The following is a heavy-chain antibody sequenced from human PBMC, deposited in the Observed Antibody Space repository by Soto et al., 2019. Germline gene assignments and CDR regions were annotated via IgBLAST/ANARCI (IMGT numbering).Heavy chain of an antibody. CDR3: ARDLRIDRRGWYFHALDI. D-gene: IGHD6-19*01. Sequence: PGGSMRLCKAASELNISSYSMSWVRQKQGKGLEWVSSISSSSSYIYYADSVKGRFTISRDNAKNSLYLQMNSLRAEDTAVYYCARDLRIDRRGWYFHALDIRGQGTMVTVSS. V-gene: IGHV3-21*01. CDR1: ELNISSYS. J-gene: IGHJ3*02. CDR2: ISSSSSYI.